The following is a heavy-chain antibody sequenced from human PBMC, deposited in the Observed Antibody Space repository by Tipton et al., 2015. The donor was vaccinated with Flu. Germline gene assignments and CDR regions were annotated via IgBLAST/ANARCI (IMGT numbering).Heavy chain of an antibody. J-gene: IGHJ6*03. V-gene: IGHV4-4*07. CDR2: MYTSGST. D-gene: IGHD3-3*01. CDR1: GGSISSYY. Sequence: TLSLTCTVSGGSISSYYWSWIRQPAGEGPEWIGRMYTSGSTNYNPSLKSRVTMSVEMSKNQFSLKLSSVTAADTAVYYCARGCITIFGVDYHGYYYYMDVWGKGTTVTVSS. CDR3: ARGCITIFGVDYHGYYYYMDV.